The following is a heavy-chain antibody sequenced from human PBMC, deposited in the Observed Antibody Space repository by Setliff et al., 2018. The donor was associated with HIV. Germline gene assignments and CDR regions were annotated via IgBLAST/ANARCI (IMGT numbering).Heavy chain of an antibody. J-gene: IGHJ6*03. D-gene: IGHD4-17*01. CDR2: IYHSGAT. Sequence: ETLSLTCTLSGDSVTTPYYWGWIRQPPGKGLEWVGSIYHSGATYFTPSLKSRVTLSVDTSKNQFFLRLTSVSAADTGLYFCARHSPVTTEDYMDVWGKGTTVTVSS. V-gene: IGHV4-38-2*02. CDR1: GDSVTTPYY. CDR3: ARHSPVTTEDYMDV.